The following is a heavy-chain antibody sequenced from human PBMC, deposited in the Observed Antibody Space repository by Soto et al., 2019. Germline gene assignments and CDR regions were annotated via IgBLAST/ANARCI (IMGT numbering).Heavy chain of an antibody. CDR3: AKDRGMTTFGGRGLEY. D-gene: IGHD3-16*01. V-gene: IGHV3-23*01. CDR2: ISGSGDRT. J-gene: IGHJ4*02. CDR1: RFPFSSHA. Sequence: GGSLRLSCAASRFPFSSHAMSWFRQGPGKGLEWVSAISGSGDRTYYADSVKGRFTISRDNSKNTLYLQMNSLRADDTAVYYCAKDRGMTTFGGRGLEYWGQGTLVTLSS.